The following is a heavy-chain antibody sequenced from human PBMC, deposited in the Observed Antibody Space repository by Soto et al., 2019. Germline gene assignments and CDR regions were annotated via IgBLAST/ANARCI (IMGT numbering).Heavy chain of an antibody. CDR3: ARDPVTTAHYFDY. J-gene: IGHJ4*02. Sequence: EVQLVESGGGLVQPGGSLRLSCAASGFTFNAYSMNWVRQAPGKGLEWISYISSSSSTIYYADSVKGRFTISRDNAKNSLYLQMNSLIDEDTAGYYCARDPVTTAHYFDYWGQGTLVTVPS. CDR1: GFTFNAYS. CDR2: ISSSSSTI. V-gene: IGHV3-48*02. D-gene: IGHD4-17*01.